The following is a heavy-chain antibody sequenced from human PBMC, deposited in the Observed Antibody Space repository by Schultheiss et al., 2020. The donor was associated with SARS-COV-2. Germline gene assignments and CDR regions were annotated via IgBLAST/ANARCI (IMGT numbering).Heavy chain of an antibody. Sequence: GGSLRLSCAASGFTFSNAWMSWVRQAPGKGLEWVGRIKSKTDGGTTDYAAPVKGRFTISRDDSKNTLYLQMNSLRAEDTAVYYCARPGGYSSQELDYWGQGTLVTVSS. CDR2: IKSKTDGGTT. CDR3: ARPGGYSSQELDY. CDR1: GFTFSNAW. D-gene: IGHD6-13*01. V-gene: IGHV3-15*01. J-gene: IGHJ4*02.